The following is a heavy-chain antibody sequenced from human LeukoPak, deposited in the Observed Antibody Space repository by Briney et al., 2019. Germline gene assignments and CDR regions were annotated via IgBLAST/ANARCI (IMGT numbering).Heavy chain of an antibody. J-gene: IGHJ5*02. CDR3: IRGGPSTWS. CDR1: GFTFKLYW. D-gene: IGHD2-15*01. Sequence: GGSLRLSCAASGFTFKLYWMHWVRQVPGKAPVWVSRINDDGSDTRYADSVKGRFTISRDDATNMVFLQMNSLRPADTAIYYCIRGGPSTWSWGQGTLVTVSS. V-gene: IGHV3-74*01. CDR2: INDDGSDT.